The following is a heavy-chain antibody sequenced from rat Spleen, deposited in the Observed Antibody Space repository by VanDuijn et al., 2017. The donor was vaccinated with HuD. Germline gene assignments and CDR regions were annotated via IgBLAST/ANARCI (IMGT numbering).Heavy chain of an antibody. D-gene: IGHD1-4*01. CDR1: GFTFSDYD. CDR2: ISHDGGST. CDR3: TTELLPGYTGVMDA. V-gene: IGHV5-20*01. Sequence: EVQLVESGGGLVQPGRSLKLSCAASGFTFSDYDMAWVRQAPTKGLEWVASISHDGGSTYYRDSVKGRFTISRENAKSSLYLQMDSLRSEDTATYYCTTELLPGYTGVMDAWGQGASVTVSS. J-gene: IGHJ4*01.